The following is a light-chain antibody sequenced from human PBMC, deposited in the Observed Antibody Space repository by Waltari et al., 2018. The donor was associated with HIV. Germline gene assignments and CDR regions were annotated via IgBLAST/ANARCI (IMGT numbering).Light chain of an antibody. CDR2: YAS. V-gene: IGKV6-21*01. CDR1: QSIGSS. J-gene: IGKJ2*01. Sequence: EIELTQSPDFQSVTPTEKVNITCRASQSIGSSLHWYQQKPDQSPKLLIKYASKSFSGVPSRFSGSGSGTDFTLTIDSLEAGDAATYYCHQSSSLPHTFGQGTKLEIK. CDR3: HQSSSLPHT.